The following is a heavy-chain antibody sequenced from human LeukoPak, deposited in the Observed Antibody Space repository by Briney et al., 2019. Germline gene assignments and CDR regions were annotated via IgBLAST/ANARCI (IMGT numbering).Heavy chain of an antibody. CDR2: IWFDGSNK. CDR3: ARVLRYFDWLLDYFDY. J-gene: IGHJ4*02. D-gene: IGHD3-9*01. CDR1: GFTFSTYG. V-gene: IGHV3-33*01. Sequence: GGSLRLSCAASGFTFSTYGMHWVRQAPGKGLEWVAVIWFDGSNKYYADSVKGRFTISRDNSKNTLYLQMNSLRAEDTAVYYCARVLRYFDWLLDYFDYWGQGTLVTVSS.